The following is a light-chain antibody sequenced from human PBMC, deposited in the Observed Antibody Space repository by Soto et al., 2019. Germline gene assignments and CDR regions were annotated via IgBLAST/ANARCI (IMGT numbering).Light chain of an antibody. CDR2: SNN. V-gene: IGLV1-44*01. CDR3: AAWDDSLNCVV. Sequence: QSVLTQPPSASGTPGQRVTISCSGSSSNIGSNTVNWYQQLPGTAPKLLIYSNNQRPSGVPDRFSGSKSVTSASLAISGLQSEDEADYYCAAWDDSLNCVVFGGGTQLTVL. J-gene: IGLJ2*01. CDR1: SSNIGSNT.